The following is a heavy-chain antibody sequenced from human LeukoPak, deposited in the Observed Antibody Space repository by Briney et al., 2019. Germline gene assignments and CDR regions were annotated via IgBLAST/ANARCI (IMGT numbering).Heavy chain of an antibody. CDR3: ARTVVSGDCKKVGYFDY. J-gene: IGHJ4*02. D-gene: IGHD2-21*01. CDR2: IYPSGNI. Sequence: GGSLRLSCAASGFTVSDSYMSWVRQAPAKGLEWVSLIYPSGNIYYANSVRGRFTISRDNSKNTLSLQMNSLRAEDTAVYYCARTVVSGDCKKVGYFDYWGQGCLVSVCS. CDR1: GFTVSDSY. V-gene: IGHV3-53*01.